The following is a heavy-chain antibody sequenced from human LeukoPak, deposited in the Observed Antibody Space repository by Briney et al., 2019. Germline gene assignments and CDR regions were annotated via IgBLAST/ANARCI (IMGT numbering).Heavy chain of an antibody. CDR3: ASTGLEARYSYFDN. D-gene: IGHD5-12*01. CDR1: GFTFSRYW. Sequence: GGSLRLSCAASGFTFSRYWMTWVRQTPGKGLEWVANIKQDGSEKYYVDSVKGRFTISRDNAKNSLYLQMNSLRAEDTAVYYRASTGLEARYSYFDNWGQGTLATVSS. J-gene: IGHJ4*02. CDR2: IKQDGSEK. V-gene: IGHV3-7*05.